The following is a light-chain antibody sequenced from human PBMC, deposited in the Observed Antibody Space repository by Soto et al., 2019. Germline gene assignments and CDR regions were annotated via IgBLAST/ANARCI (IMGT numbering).Light chain of an antibody. J-gene: IGKJ4*01. CDR1: QNINSW. Sequence: DVQMTQSPSSLSASVGDIVTFTCCASQNINSWLAWCQQKPGQAPKSLIYAASSLQTGVPSRFSGSESGTDFTLTISSLQPEDSATYYCQQYNVYPLTFGGGTKVEIK. V-gene: IGKV1D-16*01. CDR3: QQYNVYPLT. CDR2: AAS.